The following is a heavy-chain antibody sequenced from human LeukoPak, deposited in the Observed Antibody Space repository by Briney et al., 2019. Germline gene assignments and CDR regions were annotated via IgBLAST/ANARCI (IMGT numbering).Heavy chain of an antibody. CDR3: ARDLSGVAGYTYGRGIDY. CDR1: GLTFSSYG. V-gene: IGHV3-23*01. CDR2: ISTTGGTT. Sequence: GGTLRLSCADSGLTFSSYGMSWVRHAPGRRLEWVSAISTTGGTTYYADSVRGRFTISRDNAKTSLYLQMNSLRAEDTAVYYCARDLSGVAGYTYGRGIDYWGQGTLVTVSS. D-gene: IGHD5-18*01. J-gene: IGHJ4*02.